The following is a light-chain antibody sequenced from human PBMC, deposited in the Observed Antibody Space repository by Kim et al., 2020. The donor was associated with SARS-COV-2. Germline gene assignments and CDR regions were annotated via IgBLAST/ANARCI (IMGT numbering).Light chain of an antibody. CDR1: SLRSYY. V-gene: IGLV3-19*01. Sequence: ALGQTVRITCQGDSLRSYYASWYQQKPGQPPVLVIYGKNNRPSGIPDRFSGSSSGNTASLTITGAQAEDEADYYCNSRDSSGNHLVFGTGTKVTVL. J-gene: IGLJ1*01. CDR2: GKN. CDR3: NSRDSSGNHLV.